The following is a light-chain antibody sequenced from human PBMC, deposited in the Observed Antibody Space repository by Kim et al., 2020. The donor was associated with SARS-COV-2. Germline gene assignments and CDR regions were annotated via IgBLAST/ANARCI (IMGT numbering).Light chain of an antibody. CDR1: HTVAGNY. CDR3: QRYGTSPVS. J-gene: IGKJ4*01. V-gene: IGKV3-20*01. CDR2: GAS. Sequence: PGERAALSCRASHTVAGNYLAWYQQKVGQAPTLLIYGASNRASGIPERFSGSGSGPDFTLTISRLEPDDFAVYFCQRYGTSPVSFGGGTKVDI.